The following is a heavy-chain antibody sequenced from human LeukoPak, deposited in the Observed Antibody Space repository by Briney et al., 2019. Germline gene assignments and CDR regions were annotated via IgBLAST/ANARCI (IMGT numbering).Heavy chain of an antibody. CDR2: ISSSGSTI. D-gene: IGHD6-19*01. CDR3: ARAQSYSSGRVPFDY. CDR1: GFTFSDYY. J-gene: IGHJ4*02. Sequence: GGSLRLSCAAYGFTFSDYYMSWIRQAPGKGLEWVSYISSSGSTIYYADSVKGRFTISRDNAKNSLYLQMNSLRAEDTAVYYCARAQSYSSGRVPFDYWGQGTLVTVSS. V-gene: IGHV3-11*01.